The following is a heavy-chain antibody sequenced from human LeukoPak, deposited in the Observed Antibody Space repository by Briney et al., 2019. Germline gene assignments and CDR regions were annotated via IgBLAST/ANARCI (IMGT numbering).Heavy chain of an antibody. CDR1: GGSISSGGYY. Sequence: SQTLSLTCTVSGGSISSGGYYWSWIRQPPGKGLEWIGYIYHSGSTYYNPSLKSRVTISVDTSKNQVSLKLSSVTAADTAVYYCARAGWGSYYGMDVWGQGTTVTVSS. CDR3: ARAGWGSYYGMDV. D-gene: IGHD3-16*01. CDR2: IYHSGST. V-gene: IGHV4-30-2*01. J-gene: IGHJ6*02.